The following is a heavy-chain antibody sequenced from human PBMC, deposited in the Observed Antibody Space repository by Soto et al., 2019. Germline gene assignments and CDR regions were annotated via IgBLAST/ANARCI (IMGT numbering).Heavy chain of an antibody. CDR2: IVPFFGPA. J-gene: IGHJ1*01. CDR3: ARDRYSGGVGYLYESGD. Sequence: QVHLVQSGAEVKKPGSSVKVSCKASGGPFSTYGISWVRQAPGHGLEWMGGIVPFFGPAKYAQKFQGRVTITADESTSTAYMELSSLRSEDTAVYYCARDRYSGGVGYLYESGDWGQGTLVTVSS. D-gene: IGHD2-8*02. V-gene: IGHV1-69*01. CDR1: GGPFSTYG.